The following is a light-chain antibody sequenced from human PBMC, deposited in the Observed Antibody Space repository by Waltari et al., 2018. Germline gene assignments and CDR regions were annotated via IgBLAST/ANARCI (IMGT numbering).Light chain of an antibody. Sequence: DTRLTPSPATLSASVGGRVTITCRASQSINMWLAWYQQKPGRAPTLLIYKASILQSGVPSRFSGSGSGTEFTLTIAGLRPDDIGTYYCQQYDRYPETFGQGT. CDR3: QQYDRYPET. J-gene: IGKJ2*01. V-gene: IGKV1-5*03. CDR2: KAS. CDR1: QSINMW.